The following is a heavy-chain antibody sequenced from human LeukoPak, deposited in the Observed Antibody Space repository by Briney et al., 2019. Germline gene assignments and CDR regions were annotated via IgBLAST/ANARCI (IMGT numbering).Heavy chain of an antibody. CDR1: GFTFSSYA. CDR2: ISYDGSNK. CDR3: AKGLSGSNWFDP. Sequence: GGSLRLSCAASGFTFSSYAMHWVRQAPGKGLEWVAVISYDGSNKYYADSVKGRFTISRDNSKNTLYLQMNSLRAEDTAVYYCAKGLSGSNWFDPWGQGTLVTVSS. J-gene: IGHJ5*02. D-gene: IGHD5-12*01. V-gene: IGHV3-30-3*01.